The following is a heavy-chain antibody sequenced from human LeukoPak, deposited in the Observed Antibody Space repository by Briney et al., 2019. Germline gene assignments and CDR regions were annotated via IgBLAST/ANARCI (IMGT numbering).Heavy chain of an antibody. Sequence: GGSLRLSCAASGLTFSDYYMSWIRQAPGKGLEWVSYISSSGSTIYYADSVKGRFTISRDNAKNSLYLQMNSLRAEDTAAYYCARDGRRCSSTSCYTGHDYWGQGTLVTVSS. J-gene: IGHJ4*02. D-gene: IGHD2-2*02. V-gene: IGHV3-11*04. CDR2: ISSSGSTI. CDR1: GLTFSDYY. CDR3: ARDGRRCSSTSCYTGHDY.